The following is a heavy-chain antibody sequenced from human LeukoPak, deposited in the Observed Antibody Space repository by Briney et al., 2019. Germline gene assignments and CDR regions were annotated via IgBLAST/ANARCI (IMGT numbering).Heavy chain of an antibody. CDR2: INPSGGST. V-gene: IGHV1-46*01. D-gene: IGHD6-13*01. Sequence: ASGKVSCKAAGYTFTSYYMHWVRQAPGQGLEWMGIINPSGGSTSYAQKFQGRVTMTRDTSTNTVYMDLASLRSEDTAVYYCARDGRWQQLVLDYWGQGTLVIVSS. CDR1: GYTFTSYY. J-gene: IGHJ4*02. CDR3: ARDGRWQQLVLDY.